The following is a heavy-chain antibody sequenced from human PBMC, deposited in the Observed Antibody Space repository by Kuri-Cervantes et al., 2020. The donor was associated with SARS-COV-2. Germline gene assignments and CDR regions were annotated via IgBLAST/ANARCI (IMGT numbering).Heavy chain of an antibody. J-gene: IGHJ6*02. CDR1: GGSFSGYY. V-gene: IGHV4-34*01. CDR2: INHSGST. CDR3: ARILRRYYYGMDV. D-gene: IGHD3-9*01. Sequence: SETLSPTCAVYGGSFSGYYWSWSRQPPGKGMEWIGEINHSGSTNYNPSLKSRVTISVDTSKNQFSLKLSSVTAADTAVYYCARILRRYYYGMDVWGQGPTVTVSS.